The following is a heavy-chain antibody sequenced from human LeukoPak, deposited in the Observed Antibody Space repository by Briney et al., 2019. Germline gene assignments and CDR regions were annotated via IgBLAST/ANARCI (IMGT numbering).Heavy chain of an antibody. CDR3: ARRGYCSSTSCWGYFQH. Sequence: SETLSLTCAVYGGSFSGYYWSWIRQPPVKGLEWIGEINHSGSTNYNPSLKSRVTISVDTSKNQFSLKLSSVTAADTAVYYCARRGYCSSTSCWGYFQHWGQGTLVTVSS. V-gene: IGHV4-34*01. J-gene: IGHJ1*01. CDR1: GGSFSGYY. CDR2: INHSGST. D-gene: IGHD2-2*01.